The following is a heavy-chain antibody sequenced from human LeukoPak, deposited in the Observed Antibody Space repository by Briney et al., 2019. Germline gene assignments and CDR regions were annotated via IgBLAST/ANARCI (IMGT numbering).Heavy chain of an antibody. Sequence: SETLSLTCTVSGGSISSGGYYWSWIRQPPGKGLEWIGYIYHSGSTYYNPSLKSRVTISVDRSKNQFSLKLSSVTAADTAVYYCGGGIAAAGQYFQHWGQGTLVTVSS. V-gene: IGHV4-30-2*01. CDR2: IYHSGST. D-gene: IGHD6-13*01. CDR1: GGSISSGGYY. CDR3: GGGIAAAGQYFQH. J-gene: IGHJ1*01.